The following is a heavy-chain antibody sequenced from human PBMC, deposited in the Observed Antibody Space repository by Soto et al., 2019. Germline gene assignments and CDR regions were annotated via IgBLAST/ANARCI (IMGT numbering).Heavy chain of an antibody. CDR2: IWYDGSNK. D-gene: IGHD3-10*01. Sequence: QVQLVESGGGVVQPGRSLRLSCAASGFTFSSYGMHWVRQAPGKGLEWVAVIWYDGSNKYYADSVKGRFTISRDNSKNTLYLQMNSLRAEDTAVYYCAREGYYGSGSYYKGRYYHYMDVWGKGTTVTVSS. V-gene: IGHV3-33*01. CDR1: GFTFSSYG. CDR3: AREGYYGSGSYYKGRYYHYMDV. J-gene: IGHJ6*03.